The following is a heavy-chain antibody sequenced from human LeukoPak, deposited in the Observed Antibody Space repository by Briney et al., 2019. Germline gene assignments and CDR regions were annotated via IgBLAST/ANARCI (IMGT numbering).Heavy chain of an antibody. D-gene: IGHD4-11*01. CDR3: AKTYVDYSLIYYGMDV. J-gene: IGHJ6*01. Sequence: GGSLRLSCAASGFTFTSYGMHWVRQAPGKGLEWVAVISYDGSNKYYADSVKGRFTISRDNSKNTLYLQMNSLRAEDTAVYYCAKTYVDYSLIYYGMDVWGQGTTGTVSS. CDR2: ISYDGSNK. CDR1: GFTFTSYG. V-gene: IGHV3-30*18.